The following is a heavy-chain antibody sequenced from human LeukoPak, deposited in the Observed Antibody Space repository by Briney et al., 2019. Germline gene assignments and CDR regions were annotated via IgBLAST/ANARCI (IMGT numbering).Heavy chain of an antibody. J-gene: IGHJ3*02. D-gene: IGHD2-15*01. CDR1: GGSINNYY. Sequence: SETLSLTCTVSGGSINNYYWSWIRQPAGKGLEWIGRIYSRGSTNYNPSLKSRVTMSVDTSKNQFSLKLSSVTAADTAVYYCARGRYCSADICSGGDAFDIWGQGTMVSVSS. V-gene: IGHV4-4*07. CDR2: IYSRGST. CDR3: ARGRYCSADICSGGDAFDI.